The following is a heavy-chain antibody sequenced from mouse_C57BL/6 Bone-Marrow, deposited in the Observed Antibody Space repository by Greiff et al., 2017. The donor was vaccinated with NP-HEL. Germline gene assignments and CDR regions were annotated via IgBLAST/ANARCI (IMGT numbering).Heavy chain of an antibody. Sequence: QQPGAELVRPGSSVKLSCKASGYTFTSYWMHWVKQRPIQGLEWIGNIDPSDSETHYNQKFKDKATLTVDKSSSTAYMQLSSLTSEDSAVYYCASQEGSSYWWYFDVWGTGTTVTVSS. CDR2: IDPSDSET. CDR3: ASQEGSSYWWYFDV. V-gene: IGHV1-52*01. D-gene: IGHD1-1*01. CDR1: GYTFTSYW. J-gene: IGHJ1*03.